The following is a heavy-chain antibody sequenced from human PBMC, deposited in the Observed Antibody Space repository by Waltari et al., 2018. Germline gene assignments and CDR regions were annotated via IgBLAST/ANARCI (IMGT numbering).Heavy chain of an antibody. D-gene: IGHD3-22*01. J-gene: IGHJ3*02. CDR1: GDSITSHF. Sequence: VQLQESGPGLVKPSETLSLSCDVSGDSITSHFWSWIRQAPRKGLEWIGYMYFSGTHNYNPSLKSRVTISIDTSKNHFSLNLRSVTAADTAIYYCARLPRGSVIIGAFDIWGQGTQVTVSS. CDR3: ARLPRGSVIIGAFDI. CDR2: MYFSGTH. V-gene: IGHV4-59*11.